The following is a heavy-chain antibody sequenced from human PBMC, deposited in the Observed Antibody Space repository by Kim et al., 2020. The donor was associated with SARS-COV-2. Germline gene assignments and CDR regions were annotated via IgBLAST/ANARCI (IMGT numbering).Heavy chain of an antibody. CDR3: ARRQYSSGYYYFDY. V-gene: IGHV3-74*01. Sequence: YPDSVKGRFTISRDNAKNTLYLQRNSLRAEDTAVYYCARRQYSSGYYYFDYWGQGTLVIVSS. D-gene: IGHD6-19*01. J-gene: IGHJ4*02.